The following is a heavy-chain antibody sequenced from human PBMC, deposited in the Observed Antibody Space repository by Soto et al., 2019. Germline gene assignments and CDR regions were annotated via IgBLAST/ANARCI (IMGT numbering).Heavy chain of an antibody. CDR1: GGSISSGGYS. CDR3: ARGLGFLDY. V-gene: IGHV4-30-2*01. Sequence: PSETLSLTCAVSGGSISSGGYSWSWIRQPPGKGLEWIGYIYHSGSTYYNPSLKSRVTISVDRSKNQFSLKLSSVTAADTAVYYCARGLGFLDYWGQGTLVTVSS. J-gene: IGHJ4*02. D-gene: IGHD3-16*01. CDR2: IYHSGST.